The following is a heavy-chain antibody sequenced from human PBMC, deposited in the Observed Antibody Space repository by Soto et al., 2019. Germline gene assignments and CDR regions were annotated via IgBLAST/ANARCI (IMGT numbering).Heavy chain of an antibody. CDR1: GDSISSNY. Sequence: SESLSLACAFSGDSISSNYGSGIWQHPGKGLEWIGYIYYSGATNYNPSLKSRVTISVDTSKNQFSLKLNSVTAADTAVYYCARAMGDWGTYYYYYGMDVWGQGPTVTVSS. CDR2: IYYSGAT. J-gene: IGHJ6*02. CDR3: ARAMGDWGTYYYYYGMDV. V-gene: IGHV4-59*01. D-gene: IGHD3-16*01.